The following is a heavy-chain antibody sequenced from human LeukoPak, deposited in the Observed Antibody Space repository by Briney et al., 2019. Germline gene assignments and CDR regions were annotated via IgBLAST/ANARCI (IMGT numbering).Heavy chain of an antibody. J-gene: IGHJ4*02. V-gene: IGHV3-30-3*01. Sequence: PGMSLRLSCSASGFTFNSYAMLWVPQAPGKGLEWVAIISYDRSNKYYADSGKVRFTISKDNSKNTLYLHMNSVRAEGMAVYYCERGLTVSIVFYFDFWGQGTLVTV. CDR3: ERGLTVSIVFYFDF. CDR1: GFTFNSYA. CDR2: ISYDRSNK. D-gene: IGHD4-17*01.